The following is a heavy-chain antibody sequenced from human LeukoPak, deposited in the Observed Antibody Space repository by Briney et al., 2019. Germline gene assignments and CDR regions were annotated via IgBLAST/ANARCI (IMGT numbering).Heavy chain of an antibody. J-gene: IGHJ4*02. CDR1: GFTFSDYV. Sequence: PGGSLRLTCAGSGFTFSDYVMNWVRQAPGKGLEWVSVIYSGGSTYYADSVKGRFTISRDNSKNTLYLQMNSLRAEDTAVYYCARSPVEGYYYDSSGLDYWGQGTLVTVSS. D-gene: IGHD3-22*01. CDR3: ARSPVEGYYYDSSGLDY. CDR2: IYSGGST. V-gene: IGHV3-66*02.